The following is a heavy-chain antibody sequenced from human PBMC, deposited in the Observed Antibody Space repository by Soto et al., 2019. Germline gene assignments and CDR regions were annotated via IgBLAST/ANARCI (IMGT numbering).Heavy chain of an antibody. CDR2: IIPIFGTA. Sequence: QVQLVQSGAEVKKPGSSVKVSCKASGGTFSSYAISWVRQAPGQGLEWMGGIIPIFGTANYAQKFQGRVTITADKSTSTAYMELSSLRSEDTAVYYCARAGYCSSTSCYRVVYYYYYYGMDVWGQGTTVTVSS. CDR3: ARAGYCSSTSCYRVVYYYYYYGMDV. D-gene: IGHD2-2*02. CDR1: GGTFSSYA. J-gene: IGHJ6*02. V-gene: IGHV1-69*06.